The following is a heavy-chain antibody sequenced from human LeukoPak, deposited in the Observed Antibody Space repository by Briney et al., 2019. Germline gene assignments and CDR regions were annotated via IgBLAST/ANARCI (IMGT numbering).Heavy chain of an antibody. Sequence: GGSLRLSCAASGFTFSSYAMSWVRQAPGKGLEWVSAISGSGGGTYYADSVKGRFTISRDNSKNTLYLQMNSLRAEDTAVYYCALNGREVPSGAFDIWGQGTMVTVSS. D-gene: IGHD3-16*02. CDR2: ISGSGGGT. V-gene: IGHV3-23*01. CDR3: ALNGREVPSGAFDI. CDR1: GFTFSSYA. J-gene: IGHJ3*02.